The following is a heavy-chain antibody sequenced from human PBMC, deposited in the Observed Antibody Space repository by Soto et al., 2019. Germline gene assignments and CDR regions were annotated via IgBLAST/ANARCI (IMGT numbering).Heavy chain of an antibody. CDR1: GGSISSGGYY. V-gene: IGHV4-31*03. J-gene: IGHJ5*02. D-gene: IGHD2-2*02. CDR2: IYYSGST. Sequence: SETLSLTCTVSGGSISSGGYYWSWIRQHPGKGLEWIGHIYYSGSTYYNPSLKSRVTISVDTSKNQFSLKLSSVTAADTAVYYCARDKGRTVVPAAISWFDPWGQGTLVTVSS. CDR3: ARDKGRTVVPAAISWFDP.